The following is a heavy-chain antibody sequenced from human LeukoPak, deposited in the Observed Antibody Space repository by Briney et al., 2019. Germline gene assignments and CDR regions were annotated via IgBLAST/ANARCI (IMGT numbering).Heavy chain of an antibody. CDR1: GYTFTGYY. V-gene: IGHV1-2*02. Sequence: ASVKVSCKASGYTFTGYYMHWVRQAPGQGLEWMGWINPNSGGTNYAQKFQGRVTMTRDTSISTAYMELSRLRSEDTAVYYCASSGSYPYYYYYMDVWGKGTTVTVSS. J-gene: IGHJ6*03. D-gene: IGHD1-26*01. CDR2: INPNSGGT. CDR3: ASSGSYPYYYYYMDV.